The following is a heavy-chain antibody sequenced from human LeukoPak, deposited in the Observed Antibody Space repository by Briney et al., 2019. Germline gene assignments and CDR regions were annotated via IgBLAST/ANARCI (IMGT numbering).Heavy chain of an antibody. CDR1: GDSISLSFYY. V-gene: IGHV4-39*02. D-gene: IGHD5-24*01. CDR3: ARGPADYNKLKPGDRDGYNYKSKRTPFDY. CDR2: GYYSGTT. J-gene: IGHJ4*02. Sequence: SETLSLTCSVSGDSISLSFYYWGWIRQPPGKALEWIGSGYYSGTTSYNPSLKSRVTISVDMSKNYFSLRLMSVTAADTAVYYCARGPADYNKLKPGDRDGYNYKSKRTPFDYWGQGTLVTVSS.